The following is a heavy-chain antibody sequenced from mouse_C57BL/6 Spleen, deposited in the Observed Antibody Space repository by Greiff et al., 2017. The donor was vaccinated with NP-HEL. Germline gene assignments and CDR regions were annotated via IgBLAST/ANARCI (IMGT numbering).Heavy chain of an antibody. CDR1: GYTFTSYG. V-gene: IGHV1-58*01. CDR2: IYIGNGYT. D-gene: IGHD2-5*01. J-gene: IGHJ1*03. Sequence: EVKVVESGAELVRPGSSVKMSCKTSGYTFTSYGINWVKQRPGQGLEWIGYIYIGNGYTEYNEKFKGKATLTSDTSSSTAYMQLSSLTSEDSAIYFCARVYYSNYEWYFDVWGTGTTVTVSS. CDR3: ARVYYSNYEWYFDV.